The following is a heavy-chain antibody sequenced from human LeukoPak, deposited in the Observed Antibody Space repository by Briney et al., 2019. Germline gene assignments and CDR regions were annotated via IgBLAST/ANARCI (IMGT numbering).Heavy chain of an antibody. CDR1: GGTFSSYA. CDR2: IIPIFGTA. J-gene: IGHJ6*03. V-gene: IGHV1-69*05. CDR3: ARDERITIFGYYSYYYMDV. Sequence: SVKVSCKASGGTFSSYAISLVRQAPGQGLDWMGGIIPIFGTANYAQKFQGRVTITTDESTSTAYMELSSLRSEDTAVYYCARDERITIFGYYSYYYMDVWSKGITVTVSS. D-gene: IGHD3-3*01.